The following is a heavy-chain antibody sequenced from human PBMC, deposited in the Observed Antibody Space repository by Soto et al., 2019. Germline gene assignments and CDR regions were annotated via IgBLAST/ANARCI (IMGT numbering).Heavy chain of an antibody. CDR1: GFSFSDYG. J-gene: IGHJ5*02. V-gene: IGHV3-30*18. CDR3: AKGDWFDP. CDR2: VSYDGSNK. Sequence: QVQLVESGGGVVQPGRSLRLSCAASGFSFSDYGMHWVRQAPGKGLEWVAVVSYDGSNKYYADSVKGRFTISRDNSQNTLYIQMNSLRAEDTVVYYCAKGDWFDPWGQGTLVTVSS.